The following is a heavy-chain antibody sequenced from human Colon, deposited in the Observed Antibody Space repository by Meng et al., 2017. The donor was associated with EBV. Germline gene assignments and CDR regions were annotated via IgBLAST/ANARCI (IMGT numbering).Heavy chain of an antibody. CDR3: TKASGRSFDH. J-gene: IGHJ5*02. CDR2: IYYIEGN. V-gene: IGHV4-61*08. Sequence: QGHMRGACAAVVKPWASLSLSSSASGVSVATGGSYWSRIRPAQGKGWVCIGYIYYIEGNNSNPFQKSRLIIIHNTSNTQFSLSISFVTADTTADYYSTKASGRSFDHWGQGTLVTVSS. CDR1: GVSVATGGSY.